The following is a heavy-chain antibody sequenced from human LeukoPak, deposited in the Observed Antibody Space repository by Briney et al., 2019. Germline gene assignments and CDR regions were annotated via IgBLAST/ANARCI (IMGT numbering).Heavy chain of an antibody. Sequence: PSETLSLTCTVSGGSISSGSYYWSWIRQPAGKGLEWIGRIYTSGSTNYNPSLKSRVTISVDTSKNQFSPKLSSVTAADTAVYYCAREALERGDAFDIWGQGTMVTVSS. CDR1: GGSISSGSYY. V-gene: IGHV4-61*02. CDR2: IYTSGST. CDR3: AREALERGDAFDI. J-gene: IGHJ3*02. D-gene: IGHD1-1*01.